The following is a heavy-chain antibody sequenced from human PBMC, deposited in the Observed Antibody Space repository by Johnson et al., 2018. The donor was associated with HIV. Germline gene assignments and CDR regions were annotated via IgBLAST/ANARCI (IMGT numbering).Heavy chain of an antibody. V-gene: IGHV3-30*18. CDR3: AKGRKWNDVGKDALDI. CDR2: ISYDGRIP. D-gene: IGHD1-1*01. J-gene: IGHJ3*02. Sequence: QVQLVESGGGVVQPGRSLRLSCATSGFTLSNYGIHWVRQAPGKGLEWVAVISYDGRIPSHADSVKGRFTISRDNSKSTVFLQMSNLRPEDTAVYYCAKGRKWNDVGKDALDIWGQGTLVTVSS. CDR1: GFTLSNYG.